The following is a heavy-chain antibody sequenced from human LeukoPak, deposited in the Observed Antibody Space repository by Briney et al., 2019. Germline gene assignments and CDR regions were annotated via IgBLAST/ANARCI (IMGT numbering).Heavy chain of an antibody. D-gene: IGHD6-13*01. CDR2: ISGSGGST. V-gene: IGHV3-23*01. CDR3: AKDASGLAVAGTFDY. J-gene: IGHJ4*02. Sequence: PGGSLRLSCAASGFTVITDHMSWVRQAPGKGLEWVSVISGSGGSTYYADSVKGRFTISRDNSKNTLYLQMNSLRAEDTAVSYCAKDASGLAVAGTFDYWGQGTLVTVSS. CDR1: GFTVITDH.